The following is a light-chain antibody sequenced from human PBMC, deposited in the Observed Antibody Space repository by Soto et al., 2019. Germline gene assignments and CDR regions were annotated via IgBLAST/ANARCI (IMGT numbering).Light chain of an antibody. CDR1: QSVSSTY. CDR2: DAS. CDR3: QQYNNWPPMYT. Sequence: EIVLTQSPGTLSLSPGDRATLSCRASQSVSSTYLAWYQQKPGQAPRLLIYDASSRATGIPDRFSGSGSGTDFTLTISRLEPEDFAVYYCQQYNNWPPMYTFGQGTKLEIK. J-gene: IGKJ2*01. V-gene: IGKV3-20*01.